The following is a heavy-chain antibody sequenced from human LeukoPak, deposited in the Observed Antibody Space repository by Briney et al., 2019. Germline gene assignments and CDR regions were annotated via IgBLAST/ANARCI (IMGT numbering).Heavy chain of an antibody. CDR2: ISGSGGST. CDR3: AKSRLLSCGGDCFFDY. J-gene: IGHJ4*02. CDR1: GFTFSSYA. Sequence: GGSLRLSCAASGFTFSSYAMSWVRQAPGKGLEWVSAISGSGGSTYYADSVKGRFTISRDNSKNTLYLQMNSLRAEDTAVYYCAKSRLLSCGGDCFFDYWGQGTLVTVSS. V-gene: IGHV3-23*01. D-gene: IGHD2-21*02.